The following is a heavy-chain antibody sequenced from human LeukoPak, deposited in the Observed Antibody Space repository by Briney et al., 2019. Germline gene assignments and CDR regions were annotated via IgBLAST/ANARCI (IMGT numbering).Heavy chain of an antibody. CDR1: GGSISSYY. J-gene: IGHJ4*02. CDR3: ARGAAGTRDY. D-gene: IGHD6-13*01. V-gene: IGHV4-59*13. CDR2: IYYSGST. Sequence: PSETLSLTCTVSGGSISSYYWSWIRHPPGKGLEWIGYIYYSGSTNYNPSLKSRVTISVDTSKNQFSLKLSSVTAADTAVYYCARGAAGTRDYWGQGTLVTVSS.